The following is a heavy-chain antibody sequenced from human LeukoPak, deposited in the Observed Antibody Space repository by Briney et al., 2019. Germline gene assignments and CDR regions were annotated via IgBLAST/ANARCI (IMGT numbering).Heavy chain of an antibody. CDR3: ARNPAGTNHYDSSGLSFDV. Sequence: ASVKVSCKASGYTFTDYFMHWVRQAPGQGLEWMGIMNPSGGSPTYARRFQGRVTMTRDTSTSTVYMELSSLRPEDTAVYYCARNPAGTNHYDSSGLSFDVWGQGTMVTVSS. D-gene: IGHD3-22*01. CDR1: GYTFTDYF. J-gene: IGHJ3*01. V-gene: IGHV1-46*01. CDR2: MNPSGGSP.